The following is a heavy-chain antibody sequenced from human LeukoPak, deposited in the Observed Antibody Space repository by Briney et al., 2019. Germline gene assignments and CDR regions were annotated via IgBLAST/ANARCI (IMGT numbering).Heavy chain of an antibody. CDR3: ARDMGY. D-gene: IGHD3-10*01. CDR1: GFTVSSHY. J-gene: IGHJ4*02. V-gene: IGHV3-53*01. CDR2: IYSGGST. Sequence: GGSLRLSRAASGFTVSSHYMSWVRQAPGKGLEWVSVIYSGGSTYYADSVKGRFTISRDNSKNTLYLQMNSLRAEDTAVYYCARDMGYWGQGTLVTVSS.